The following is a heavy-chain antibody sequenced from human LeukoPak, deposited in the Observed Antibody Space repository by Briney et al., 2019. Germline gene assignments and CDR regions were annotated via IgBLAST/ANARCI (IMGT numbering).Heavy chain of an antibody. V-gene: IGHV1-18*01. J-gene: IGHJ4*02. CDR2: ISAYNGNT. CDR1: GYTFTSYG. CDR3: ARDRAWELESVYFDY. D-gene: IGHD1-1*01. Sequence: ASVKVSCKASGYTFTSYGISWVRQAPGQGLEWMGWISAYNGNTNYAQKLQGRVTMTTDTSTSTAYMELRSLRSDDTAVYYCARDRAWELESVYFDYWGQGTLVTVSS.